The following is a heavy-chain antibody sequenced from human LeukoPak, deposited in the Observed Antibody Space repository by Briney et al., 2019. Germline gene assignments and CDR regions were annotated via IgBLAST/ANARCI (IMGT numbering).Heavy chain of an antibody. Sequence: GGSLRLSCAASGFTFSDYYMSWIRQAPGKGLEWVSYISSSGSTIYYADSVKGRFTISRDNAKNSLYLQMNSLRAEDTAVYYCARSTYYDILTGYWNNWFDPWGQGTRVTVSS. D-gene: IGHD3-9*01. CDR1: GFTFSDYY. V-gene: IGHV3-11*04. J-gene: IGHJ5*02. CDR2: ISSSGSTI. CDR3: ARSTYYDILTGYWNNWFDP.